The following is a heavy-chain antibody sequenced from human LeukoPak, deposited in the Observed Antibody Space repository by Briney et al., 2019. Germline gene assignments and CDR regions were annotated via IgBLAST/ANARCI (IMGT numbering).Heavy chain of an antibody. D-gene: IGHD6-13*01. CDR1: GFTVSTYY. Sequence: GGSLRLSCAASGFTVSTYYMNWVRQAPGKGLDWVSVIYSGDATYYAGSVKGRFTISRDNSKNTLYLQMNSLRAEDTAVYFCARMSSGWYSGFDYWGQGTLVTVSS. V-gene: IGHV3-53*01. CDR2: IYSGDAT. J-gene: IGHJ4*02. CDR3: ARMSSGWYSGFDY.